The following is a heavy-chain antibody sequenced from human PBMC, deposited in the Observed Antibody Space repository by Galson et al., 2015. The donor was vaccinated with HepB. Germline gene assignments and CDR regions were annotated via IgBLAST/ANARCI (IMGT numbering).Heavy chain of an antibody. J-gene: IGHJ3*02. D-gene: IGHD4-17*01. V-gene: IGHV3-30*04. CDR1: GFTFSSYV. CDR2: ISDDGSNR. CDR3: ARERPVTIDAFDI. Sequence: SLRLSCAASGFTFSSYVMHWVRQAPGRGLEWVAFISDDGSNRYYGESVKGRFTISMDNSKNTLYLQMNSLRPEDTAVYYCARERPVTIDAFDIWGQGTMVTVSS.